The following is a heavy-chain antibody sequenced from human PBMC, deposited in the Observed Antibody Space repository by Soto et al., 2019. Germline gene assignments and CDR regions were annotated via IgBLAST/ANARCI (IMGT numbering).Heavy chain of an antibody. CDR1: GFTFSNYA. CDR3: ARESGVGALCGAALDI. CDR2: IWYDGDKK. J-gene: IGHJ3*02. V-gene: IGHV3-33*01. D-gene: IGHD6-6*01. Sequence: QVQLVESGGGVVQPGKSLRLSCAASGFTFSNYAMHWVRQPPGKGLEWVAIIWYDGDKKYYADSVKGRFTISRDNSKNTLYLQMNSLRGEATAVYYCARESGVGALCGAALDIWGQGTRVTVSS.